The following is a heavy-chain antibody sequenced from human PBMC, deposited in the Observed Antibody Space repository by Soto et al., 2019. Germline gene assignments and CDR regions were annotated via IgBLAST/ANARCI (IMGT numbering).Heavy chain of an antibody. CDR1: GFTFSSYG. CDR2: IWYDGSNK. Sequence: QVQLVESGGGVVQPGRSLRLSCAASGFTFSSYGMHWVRQAPGKGLEWVAVIWYDGSNKYYADSVKGRFTISRDNSKNTLYLQMNSLRAEDTAVYYCARDIVRFGGTDAFDIWGQGTMVTVSS. J-gene: IGHJ3*02. D-gene: IGHD3-10*01. CDR3: ARDIVRFGGTDAFDI. V-gene: IGHV3-33*01.